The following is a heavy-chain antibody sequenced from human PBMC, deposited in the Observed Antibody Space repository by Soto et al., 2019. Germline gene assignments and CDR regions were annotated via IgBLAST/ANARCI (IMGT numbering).Heavy chain of an antibody. D-gene: IGHD1-26*01. Sequence: EVQLVESGGGLVQPGGSLRLSCATSGFTFGNYWMYWVRQAPGKGLVWVSRIHSDGTNTTYAESVKGRFTISRDIAKNTLYLQMNSLRDEDTAVYYCARGRGSFYLDFWGQGTLVTVSS. CDR1: GFTFGNYW. V-gene: IGHV3-74*01. J-gene: IGHJ4*02. CDR3: ARGRGSFYLDF. CDR2: IHSDGTNT.